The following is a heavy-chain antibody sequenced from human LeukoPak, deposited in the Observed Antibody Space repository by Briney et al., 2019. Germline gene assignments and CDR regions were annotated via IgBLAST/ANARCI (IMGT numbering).Heavy chain of an antibody. Sequence: ASVKVSCKASGYIFTDYYIHWMRQAPGQGLEWMGWINPKNGDTHYAQRFQGRVTMTRDTSISTAYMELSRLRSDDTAVYYCARAYYDSSGYSSPLDYWGQGTLVTVSS. CDR3: ARAYYDSSGYSSPLDY. D-gene: IGHD3-22*01. V-gene: IGHV1-2*02. CDR1: GYIFTDYY. J-gene: IGHJ4*02. CDR2: INPKNGDT.